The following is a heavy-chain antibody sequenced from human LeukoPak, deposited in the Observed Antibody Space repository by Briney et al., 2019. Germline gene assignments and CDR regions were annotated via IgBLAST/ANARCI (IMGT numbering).Heavy chain of an antibody. CDR3: ARDFGYYDSSGYYPFDY. CDR1: GFTFSSYW. CDR2: IKQDGSEK. D-gene: IGHD3-22*01. Sequence: ESLRLSCAASGFTFSSYWMTWVRHLPGKGLEWVAKIKQDGSEKYYVDSVKGRFTISRDNAKNSLYLQMNSLRAEDTAMYYCARDFGYYDSSGYYPFDYWGPGTLVTVSS. V-gene: IGHV3-7*01. J-gene: IGHJ4*02.